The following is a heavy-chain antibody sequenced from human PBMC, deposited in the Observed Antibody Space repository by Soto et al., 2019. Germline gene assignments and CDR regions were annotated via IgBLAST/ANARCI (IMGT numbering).Heavy chain of an antibody. CDR3: GREQVYSDFDSPVDAFDI. J-gene: IGHJ3*02. V-gene: IGHV4-39*02. CDR1: GGSISTTSYY. Sequence: SETLSLTCTVSGGSISTTSYYWGWIRQPPGKGLEWIGSIYYSGSTYYNPSLKSRVTMSVDTSKNQFSLKLSSVTATDTGLYYCGREQVYSDFDSPVDAFDIWGQGTMVTVSS. CDR2: IYYSGST. D-gene: IGHD5-12*01.